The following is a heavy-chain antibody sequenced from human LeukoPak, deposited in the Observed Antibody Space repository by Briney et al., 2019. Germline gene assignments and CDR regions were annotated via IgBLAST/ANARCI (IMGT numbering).Heavy chain of an antibody. J-gene: IGHJ4*02. CDR2: INPNSGGT. CDR1: GYTFTGYY. V-gene: IGHV1-2*02. Sequence: ASVKVSCKASGYTFTGYYMHWVRQAPGQGLEWMGWINPNSGGTNYAQKFQGRVTMTRDTSISTAYMELSRLRSDDTAVYYCARVPFPGSYYFDYWGQGTLVTVSS. CDR3: ARVPFPGSYYFDY. D-gene: IGHD3-10*01.